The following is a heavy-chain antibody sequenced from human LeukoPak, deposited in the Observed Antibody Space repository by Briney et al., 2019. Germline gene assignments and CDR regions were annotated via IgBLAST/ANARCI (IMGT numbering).Heavy chain of an antibody. CDR1: GFTFTNAW. J-gene: IGHJ4*02. CDR3: ARDLNWETY. Sequence: GGSLRLSCAASGFTFTNAWMSWVRQAPGKGLEWVANIKTDGSLIYYVDSVKGRFTISRDNAKNSLFLEMTSLRVEDTAVYYCARDLNWETYWGQGTLVTVSS. D-gene: IGHD7-27*01. CDR2: IKTDGSLI. V-gene: IGHV3-7*01.